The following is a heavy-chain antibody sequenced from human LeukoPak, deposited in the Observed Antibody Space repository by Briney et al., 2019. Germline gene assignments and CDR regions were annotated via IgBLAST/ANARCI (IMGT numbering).Heavy chain of an antibody. J-gene: IGHJ6*03. V-gene: IGHV4-4*07. CDR2: IYTSRST. Sequence: PSETLSLTCTVSGGSISSYYWSWIRQPAGKGLEWIGRIYTSRSTNYNPSLKSRVTMSVDTSKNQFSPKLSSVTAADTAVYYCARDSSGSPYYYYYYMDVWGKGTTVTVSS. D-gene: IGHD3-22*01. CDR3: ARDSSGSPYYYYYYMDV. CDR1: GGSISSYY.